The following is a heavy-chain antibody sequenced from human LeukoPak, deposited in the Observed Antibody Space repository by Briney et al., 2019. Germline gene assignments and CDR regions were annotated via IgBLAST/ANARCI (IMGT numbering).Heavy chain of an antibody. D-gene: IGHD4-23*01. J-gene: IGHJ4*02. Sequence: PGGSLRLSCAASGFTFSSYWMHWVRQAPGKGLVWVSRINTDGSSTSYADSVKGRFTISRDNAKNTLYLQMNSLRAEDTAVYYCVRGQDDYGGNSPLGYWGQGTLVTVSS. CDR3: VRGQDDYGGNSPLGY. CDR1: GFTFSSYW. V-gene: IGHV3-74*01. CDR2: INTDGSST.